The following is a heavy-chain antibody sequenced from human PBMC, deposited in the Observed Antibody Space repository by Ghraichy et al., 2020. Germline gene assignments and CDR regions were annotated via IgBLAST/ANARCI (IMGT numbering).Heavy chain of an antibody. J-gene: IGHJ6*02. V-gene: IGHV3-74*01. Sequence: GESLRLSCSASGFTFSNYLMHWLRQAPGKGLVWVSRINKDETSTIYADSVKGRFTISRDNAKNTLFLQMNSLGAEDTAVYYCARESSSGYYYYYALAVWGQGTTVTVSS. CDR3: ARESSSGYYYYYALAV. CDR1: GFTFSNYL. CDR2: INKDETST.